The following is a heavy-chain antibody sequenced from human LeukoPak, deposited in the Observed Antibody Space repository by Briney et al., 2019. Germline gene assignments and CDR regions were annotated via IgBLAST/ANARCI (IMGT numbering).Heavy chain of an antibody. V-gene: IGHV3-30*03. CDR2: ISSDGIQK. CDR3: ATDLGPQLGYDP. CDR1: EFTSTSYG. Sequence: PGRSLRLSCAASEFTSTSYGMHWVRQAPGRGLEWVTHISSDGIQKYYADSVKGRFTISRDNSNDTLFLQMNGLRPEDTAVYYCATDLGPQLGYDPWGQGTLVTVSS. J-gene: IGHJ5*02. D-gene: IGHD1-1*01.